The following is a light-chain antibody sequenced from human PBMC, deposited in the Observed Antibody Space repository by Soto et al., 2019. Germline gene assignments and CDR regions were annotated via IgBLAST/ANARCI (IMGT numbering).Light chain of an antibody. CDR1: QGISSY. J-gene: IGKJ4*01. CDR3: QQVNSYPRT. Sequence: DLQLTQSPSFLSASVGDTVTITCRASQGISSYLAWYQQKPGKAPKLLIYAASTLQSGVPSRFSGRGSGTEFTLTISSLQPEDFATYYCQQVNSYPRTFGGGTKVESK. V-gene: IGKV1-9*01. CDR2: AAS.